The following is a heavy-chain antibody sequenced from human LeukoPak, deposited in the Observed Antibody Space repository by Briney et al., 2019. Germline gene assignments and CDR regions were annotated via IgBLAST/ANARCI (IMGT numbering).Heavy chain of an antibody. D-gene: IGHD3-10*01. J-gene: IGHJ4*02. CDR2: IYYSGST. Sequence: PSETLSLTCTVSGGSISSGGYYWSWIRQHPGKGLEWIGYIYYSGSTYYNPSLKSRVTISVDTSKNQFSLKLSSVTAADTAVYYCARGDYYGSGSPYWGQGTLVTVSS. CDR1: GGSISSGGYY. V-gene: IGHV4-31*03. CDR3: ARGDYYGSGSPY.